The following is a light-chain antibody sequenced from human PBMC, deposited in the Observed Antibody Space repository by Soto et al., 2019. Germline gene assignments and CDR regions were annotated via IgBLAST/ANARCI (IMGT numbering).Light chain of an antibody. CDR3: ASWDGSLSAWV. Sequence: QLVLTQSPSASGAPGQRVTISCSGSNSNIGTKSAYWFQQLPGTAPKLLIYRNDQRPSGVPDRFSGSKSGTSASLAISGLRSEDEADYYCASWDGSLSAWVFGGGTQLTVL. CDR1: NSNIGTKS. V-gene: IGLV1-47*01. J-gene: IGLJ3*02. CDR2: RND.